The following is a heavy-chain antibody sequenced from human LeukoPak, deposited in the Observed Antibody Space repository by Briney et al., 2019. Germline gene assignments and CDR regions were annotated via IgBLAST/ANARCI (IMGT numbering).Heavy chain of an antibody. V-gene: IGHV4-39*01. CDR2: VYYSGNT. CDR3: ASRYGSGSYYRLDY. CDR1: GGSISSSSYY. D-gene: IGHD3-10*01. Sequence: SETLSLTCTVSGGSISSSSYYWGWIRQPPGKGLEWIGSVYYSGNTYYNPSLKSRVTISVDTSKNQFSLKLSSVTAADTAVYYCASRYGSGSYYRLDYWGQGTLVTVSS. J-gene: IGHJ4*02.